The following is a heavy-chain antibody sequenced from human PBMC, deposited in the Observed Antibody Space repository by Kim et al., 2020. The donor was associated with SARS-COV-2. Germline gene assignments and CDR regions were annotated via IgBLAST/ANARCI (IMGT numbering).Heavy chain of an antibody. Sequence: GGSLRLSCAASGFTFDDFPMHWVRQAPGKSLEWVAFVSDAGGSTHYADSVKGRFTVSRDNRKNSLFLQLTTLKPEDSALSYCVRQLGVEWFWGQGTLVS. CDR1: GFTFDDFP. CDR3: VRQLGVEWF. J-gene: IGHJ4*02. V-gene: IGHV3-43*02. CDR2: VSDAGGST. D-gene: IGHD3-3*01.